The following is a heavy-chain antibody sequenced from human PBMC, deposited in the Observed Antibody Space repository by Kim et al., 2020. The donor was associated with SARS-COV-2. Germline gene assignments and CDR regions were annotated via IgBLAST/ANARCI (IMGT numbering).Heavy chain of an antibody. CDR2: INPSGGST. CDR1: GYTFTSYY. Sequence: ASVKVSCKASGYTFTSYYMHWVRQAPGQGLEWMGIINPSGGSTSYAQKFQGRVTMTRDTSTSTVYMELSSLRSEDTAVYYCARDYGVPAAIGVWLSDAFDIWGQGTMVTVSS. CDR3: ARDYGVPAAIGVWLSDAFDI. V-gene: IGHV1-46*01. J-gene: IGHJ3*02. D-gene: IGHD2-2*02.